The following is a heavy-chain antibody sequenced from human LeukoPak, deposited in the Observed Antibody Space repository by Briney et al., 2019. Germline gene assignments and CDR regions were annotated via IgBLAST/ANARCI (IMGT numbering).Heavy chain of an antibody. D-gene: IGHD3-10*01. CDR1: GYSVSSESGA. V-gene: IGHV6-1*01. Sequence: SQTLSLTCAISGYSVSSESGAWNWLRQCPSRGLVWLGRTYYRCKWYNDYTLYLKSRITNNPDTAKNQFSLQLNSVTPEDTAVYYCAHGLSGKGFNYWGERTLVTVSS. CDR2: TYYRCKWYN. J-gene: IGHJ4*02. CDR3: AHGLSGKGFNY.